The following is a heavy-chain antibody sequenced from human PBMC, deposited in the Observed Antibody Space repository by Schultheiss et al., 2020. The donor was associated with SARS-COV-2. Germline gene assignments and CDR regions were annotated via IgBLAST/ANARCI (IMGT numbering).Heavy chain of an antibody. Sequence: GGSLRLSCAASGFTVSSNYMSWVRQAPGKGLEWVSYISSSSSTIYYADSVKGRFTISRDNSKNTLYLQMNSLRAEDTAVYYCASPDGILWDAAFQHWGQGTLVTVSS. J-gene: IGHJ1*01. CDR2: ISSSSSTI. V-gene: IGHV3-48*01. CDR3: ASPDGILWDAAFQH. CDR1: GFTVSSNY. D-gene: IGHD2-21*01.